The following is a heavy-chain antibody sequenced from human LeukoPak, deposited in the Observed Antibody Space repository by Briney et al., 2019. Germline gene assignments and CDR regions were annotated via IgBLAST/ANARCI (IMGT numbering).Heavy chain of an antibody. J-gene: IGHJ4*02. D-gene: IGHD3-10*01. CDR1: GYTFTNYY. CDR3: AALGSGSSPIIDFDY. V-gene: IGHV1-46*01. Sequence: ASVKVSCKASGYTFTNYYMHWVRQAPGQGLEWIGIIDPSGGGTNYAQKFQGRVTMTRDTSTSTVYMELSSLRSEDTAFYYCAALGSGSSPIIDFDYWGQGTLVTVSS. CDR2: IDPSGGGT.